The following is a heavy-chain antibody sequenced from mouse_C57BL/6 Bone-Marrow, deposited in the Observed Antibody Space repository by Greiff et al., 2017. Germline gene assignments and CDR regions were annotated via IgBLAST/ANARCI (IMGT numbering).Heavy chain of an antibody. CDR3: ARRGYYYGSSYNWYFDV. J-gene: IGHJ1*03. CDR2: ISSGGSYT. V-gene: IGHV5-6*02. Sequence: EVKLVESGGDLVKPGGSLKLSCAASGFTFSSYGMSWVRQTPDKRLEWVATISSGGSYTYYPDSVKGRFTISRDNAKNTLYRQMSSLKSEDTAMYYCARRGYYYGSSYNWYFDVWGTGTTVTVSS. CDR1: GFTFSSYG. D-gene: IGHD1-1*01.